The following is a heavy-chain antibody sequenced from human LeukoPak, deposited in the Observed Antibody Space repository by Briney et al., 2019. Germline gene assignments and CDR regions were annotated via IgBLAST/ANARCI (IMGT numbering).Heavy chain of an antibody. V-gene: IGHV4-61*05. CDR2: IYYTGST. CDR3: ARGLAIQPYYFDY. CDR1: GGSITTSSYY. D-gene: IGHD3-3*01. J-gene: IGHJ4*02. Sequence: PSETLSLTCTVSGGSITTSSYYWGWIRQPPGKGLEWIGYIYYTGSTNYNPSLKSRVTISVDTSKNQFSLKLSSVTAADTAVYYCARGLAIQPYYFDYWGQGTLVTVSS.